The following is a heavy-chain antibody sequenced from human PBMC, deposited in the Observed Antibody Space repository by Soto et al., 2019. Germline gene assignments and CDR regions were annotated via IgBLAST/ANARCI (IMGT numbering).Heavy chain of an antibody. V-gene: IGHV3-30*03. CDR3: ATSVVVVAATYAFDI. J-gene: IGHJ3*02. Sequence: GGSLRLSCVASGFTFSSYGMHWVRQAPGKGLEWVAVISYDGSNKYYADSVKGRFTISRDNSKNTLYLQMNSLRAEDTAVYYCATSVVVVAATYAFDIWGQGTMVTVSS. CDR2: ISYDGSNK. CDR1: GFTFSSYG. D-gene: IGHD2-15*01.